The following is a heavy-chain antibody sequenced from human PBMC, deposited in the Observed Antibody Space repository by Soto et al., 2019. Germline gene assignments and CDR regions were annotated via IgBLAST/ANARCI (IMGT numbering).Heavy chain of an antibody. CDR1: GGSFSGYY. J-gene: IGHJ5*01. CDR2: INHSGST. V-gene: IGHV4-34*01. CDR3: PRRRSVVEVPAAIDRYQWFDL. Sequence: SETLSLTCAAYGGSFSGYYWSWIRQPPGQGLEWIGEINHSGSTNYNPSLKSRVTISVDSSKNQLSRKLSSVTAAETAVYFCPRRRSVVEVPAAIDRYQWFDLGGKGTLVTVSS. D-gene: IGHD2-2*02.